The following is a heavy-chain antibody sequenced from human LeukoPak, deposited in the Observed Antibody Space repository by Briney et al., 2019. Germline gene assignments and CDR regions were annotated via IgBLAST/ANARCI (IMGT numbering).Heavy chain of an antibody. Sequence: ASVKVSCKASGYTFTDYHMHWVRQAPGQGLEWMGCIDLYTGGAHYAQKFQDWLSMTRDTSINTAYMELSSLRSDDAAVYYCARGPYDSGTYLHYWGQGTLVTVSS. V-gene: IGHV1-2*04. CDR1: GYTFTDYH. D-gene: IGHD3-22*01. J-gene: IGHJ4*02. CDR2: IDLYTGGA. CDR3: ARGPYDSGTYLHY.